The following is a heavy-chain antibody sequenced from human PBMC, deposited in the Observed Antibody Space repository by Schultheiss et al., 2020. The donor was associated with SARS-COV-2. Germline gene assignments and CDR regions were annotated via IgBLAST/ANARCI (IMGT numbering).Heavy chain of an antibody. D-gene: IGHD2-2*02. CDR3: AKDREVVPAAILHFQH. Sequence: GGSLRLSCAASGFTFSSYGMHWVRQAPGKGLEWVSAISGSGGSTYYADSVKGRFTISRDNSKNTLYLQMNSLRAEDTAVYYCAKDREVVPAAILHFQHWGQGTLVTVSS. CDR1: GFTFSSYG. CDR2: ISGSGGST. V-gene: IGHV3-23*01. J-gene: IGHJ1*01.